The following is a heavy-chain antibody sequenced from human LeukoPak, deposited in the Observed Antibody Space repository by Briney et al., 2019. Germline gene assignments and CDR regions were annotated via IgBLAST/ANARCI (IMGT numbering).Heavy chain of an antibody. CDR2: INHSGST. D-gene: IGHD3-3*01. CDR1: GGSFSGYY. Sequence: SETLSLTCAVYGGSFSGYYWSWIRQPPGKGLEWIGEINHSGSTNYNPSLKSRVTISVDTSKNQFSLKLSSVTAADTAVYYCARGRPDVVVLRFLEWLPHNWFDPWGQGTLVTVSS. V-gene: IGHV4-34*01. CDR3: ARGRPDVVVLRFLEWLPHNWFDP. J-gene: IGHJ5*02.